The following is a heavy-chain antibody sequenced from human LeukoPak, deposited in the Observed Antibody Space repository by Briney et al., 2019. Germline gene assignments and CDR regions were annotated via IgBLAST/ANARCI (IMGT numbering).Heavy chain of an antibody. D-gene: IGHD6-19*01. CDR1: GFTFSSYW. Sequence: GSLRLSCAASGFTFSSYWMAWVRQAPGKGLEWVAHIKQDGSYTEYGDSLKGRFTISRDNAENSLFLQMNSLRVEDTAVYYCARWRSGRSEFDYWGQGTLVTVSS. CDR3: ARWRSGRSEFDY. V-gene: IGHV3-7*01. J-gene: IGHJ4*02. CDR2: IKQDGSYT.